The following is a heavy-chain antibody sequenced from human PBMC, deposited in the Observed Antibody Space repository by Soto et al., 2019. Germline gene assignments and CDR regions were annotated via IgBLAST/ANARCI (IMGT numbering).Heavy chain of an antibody. CDR2: INPNSGGT. J-gene: IGHJ6*02. V-gene: IGHV1-2*04. CDR1: GYTFTGYY. CDR3: ARGRYSSSWAYYYYYYGMDV. Sequence: GASVKVSCKASGYTFTGYYMHWVRQASGQGLEWMGWINPNSGGTNYAQKFQGWVTMTRDTSISTAYMELSRLRSDDTAVYYCARGRYSSSWAYYYYYYGMDVWGQGTTVTVSS. D-gene: IGHD6-13*01.